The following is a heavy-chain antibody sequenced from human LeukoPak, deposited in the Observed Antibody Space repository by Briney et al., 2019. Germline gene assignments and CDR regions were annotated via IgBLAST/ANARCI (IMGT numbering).Heavy chain of an antibody. J-gene: IGHJ5*02. Sequence: SQTLSLTCAISGDSVSSNSAAWDWIRQSPSRGLEWLGRTYYRSKWYNDYAVSIKSRITISADTSQNQFSLQVNSMTPEDTAIYYCARSMGEAVNHWGQGTRVTVSS. CDR3: ARSMGEAVNH. V-gene: IGHV6-1*01. CDR1: GDSVSSNSAA. D-gene: IGHD1-26*01. CDR2: TYYRSKWYN.